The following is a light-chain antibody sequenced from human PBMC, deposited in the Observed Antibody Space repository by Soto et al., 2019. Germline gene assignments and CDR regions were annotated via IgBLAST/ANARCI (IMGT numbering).Light chain of an antibody. Sequence: LTQPPSVSGSPGQSVVISCTGTITDVGGYNAVSWYQQHPGKPPKVMIYEVYKRSSGVPDRFSGTKSGNTASLTVSGLQAEDEADYYCSSFAGGNNFVFGTGTKVTVL. CDR3: SSFAGGNNFV. J-gene: IGLJ1*01. V-gene: IGLV2-8*01. CDR1: ITDVGGYNA. CDR2: EVY.